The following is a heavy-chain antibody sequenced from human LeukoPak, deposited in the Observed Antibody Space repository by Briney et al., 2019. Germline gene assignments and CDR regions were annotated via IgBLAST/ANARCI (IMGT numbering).Heavy chain of an antibody. Sequence: GASVKVSCKASGYTFTGYYMHWVRQAPGQGLEWMGWINPNSGGTNYAQKFQGRVTMTRDTSISTAYMELSRLRSDDTAAYYCALVVVRWDAFDIWGQGTMVTVSS. CDR2: INPNSGGT. CDR1: GYTFTGYY. CDR3: ALVVVRWDAFDI. V-gene: IGHV1-2*02. D-gene: IGHD2-15*01. J-gene: IGHJ3*02.